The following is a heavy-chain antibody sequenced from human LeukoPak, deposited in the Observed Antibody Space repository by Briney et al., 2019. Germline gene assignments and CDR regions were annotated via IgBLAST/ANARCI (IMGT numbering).Heavy chain of an antibody. CDR1: GFTFSSYA. CDR2: ISGSGGST. J-gene: IGHJ4*02. V-gene: IGHV3-23*01. CDR3: AKGDQGPVAYYDFWSGYSTGGIDY. Sequence: GGSLRLSCAASGFTFSSYAMSWDRQAPGKGLEWVSAISGSGGSTYYADSVKGRFTISRDNSKNTLYLQMNSLRAEDTAVYYCAKGDQGPVAYYDFWSGYSTGGIDYWGQGTLVTVSS. D-gene: IGHD3-3*01.